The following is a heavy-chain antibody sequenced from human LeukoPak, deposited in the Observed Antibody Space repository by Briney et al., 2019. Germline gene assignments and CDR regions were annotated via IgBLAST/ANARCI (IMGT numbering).Heavy chain of an antibody. V-gene: IGHV3-30*02. CDR3: AKDRTTGEFGY. Sequence: GGSLRLSCATSGFSLSRNGMHWVRQAPGQGLEWVAFILSDGSYEYYADSVKGRFTISRDTSRNTLFLQMNSLRAEDTAVYYCAKDRTTGEFGYWGQGTLVTVSS. CDR1: GFSLSRNG. D-gene: IGHD3-16*01. J-gene: IGHJ4*02. CDR2: ILSDGSYE.